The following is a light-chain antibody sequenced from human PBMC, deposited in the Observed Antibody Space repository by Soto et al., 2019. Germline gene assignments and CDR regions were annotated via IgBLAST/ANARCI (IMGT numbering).Light chain of an antibody. CDR3: QEYNGYPPYT. J-gene: IGKJ2*01. CDR1: QSVNNN. Sequence: ENVLTQSPATLSASPGDRATLSCRASQSVNNNLAWYQQKPGRAPRLLIYGASTRATGIPARFSGSGSETEFTLTISSLQSEDFVVYYCQEYNGYPPYTFGQGTKLEIK. CDR2: GAS. V-gene: IGKV3-15*01.